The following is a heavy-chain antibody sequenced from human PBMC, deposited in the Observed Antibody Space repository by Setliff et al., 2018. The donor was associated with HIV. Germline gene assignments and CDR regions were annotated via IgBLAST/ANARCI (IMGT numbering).Heavy chain of an antibody. CDR1: GYTLTELS. J-gene: IGHJ3*02. V-gene: IGHV1-24*01. CDR2: FDPEDGET. CDR3: ARHDGLRSVHGAFDI. D-gene: IGHD4-17*01. Sequence: ASVKVSCKVSGYTLTELSMHWVRQAPGKGLEWMGGFDPEDGETVYAQKFQGRVTMTEDTSTDTAYMELRSLRTDDTAVYYCARHDGLRSVHGAFDIWGQGTMVTVSS.